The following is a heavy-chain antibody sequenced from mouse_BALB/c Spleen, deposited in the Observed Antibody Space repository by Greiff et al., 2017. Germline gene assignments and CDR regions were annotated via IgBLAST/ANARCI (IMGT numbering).Heavy chain of an antibody. Sequence: EVKLEESGGGLVQPGGSRKLSCAASGFTFSSFGMHWVRQAPEKGLEWVAYISSGSSTIYYADTVKGRFTISRDNPKNTLFLQMTSLRSEDTDMYYCARWARFNYGVYFDYWGQGTTLTVSS. D-gene: IGHD1-2*01. CDR3: ARWARFNYGVYFDY. CDR1: GFTFSSFG. V-gene: IGHV5-17*02. J-gene: IGHJ2*01. CDR2: ISSGSSTI.